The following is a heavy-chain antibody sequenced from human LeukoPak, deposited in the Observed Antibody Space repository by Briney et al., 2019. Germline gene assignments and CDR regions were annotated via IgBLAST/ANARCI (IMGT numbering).Heavy chain of an antibody. J-gene: IGHJ4*02. Sequence: KPSETLSLTCTVSGGSISSYYWSWIRQPPGKGLERIGYIYYSGSTNYNPSLKSRVTISVDTSKNQFSLKLSSVTAADTAVYYCAREGNTNYFDYWGQGTLVTVSS. D-gene: IGHD2/OR15-2a*01. CDR2: IYYSGST. CDR1: GGSISSYY. CDR3: AREGNTNYFDY. V-gene: IGHV4-59*01.